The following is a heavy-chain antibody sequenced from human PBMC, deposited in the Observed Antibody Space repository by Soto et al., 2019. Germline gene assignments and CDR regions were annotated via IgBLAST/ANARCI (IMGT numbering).Heavy chain of an antibody. D-gene: IGHD3-22*01. V-gene: IGHV4-59*12. CDR1: GGSISAYS. J-gene: IGHJ4*02. CDR2: INYSGST. Sequence: SETPSLTCTVSGGSISAYSWTWIWQPPGKGLEYIGYINYSGSTTYNPSLKSRVRLSVDTSKDRFSLQLSSVTAADTGVYYCARGDTYCYVRSAHYDYCGQGTPLRDSS. CDR3: ARGDTYCYVRSAHYDY.